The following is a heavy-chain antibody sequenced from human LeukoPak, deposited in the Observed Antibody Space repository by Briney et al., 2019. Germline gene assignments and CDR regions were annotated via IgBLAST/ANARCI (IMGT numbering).Heavy chain of an antibody. J-gene: IGHJ3*02. CDR1: GGSISTYY. V-gene: IGHV4-59*01. CDR2: IYYSGAT. Sequence: SETLSLTCTVSGGSISTYYWIWIRQPPGKGLEWIGYIYYSGATNYNPSLTSRVTISVDTSKNQFSLRLSSVTAADTAVHYCAKDSGGGAFDIWGQGTMVTVSS. CDR3: AKDSGGGAFDI. D-gene: IGHD1-26*01.